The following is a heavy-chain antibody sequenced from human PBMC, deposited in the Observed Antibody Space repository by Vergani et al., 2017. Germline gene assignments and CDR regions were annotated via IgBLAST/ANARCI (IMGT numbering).Heavy chain of an antibody. Sequence: EVQLVESGGGLVQPGGSLRLSCAASGFTFSRHWMHWVRQAPGKGLVWVSRVNPEGTNTPYADSVKGRFTISRDNAKNMMYLQLNSLRDEDTAVYYCARDGRLDAEVTELDYWVQGTLVTVSS. D-gene: IGHD1-14*01. J-gene: IGHJ4*02. V-gene: IGHV3-74*01. CDR3: ARDGRLDAEVTELDY. CDR2: VNPEGTNT. CDR1: GFTFSRHW.